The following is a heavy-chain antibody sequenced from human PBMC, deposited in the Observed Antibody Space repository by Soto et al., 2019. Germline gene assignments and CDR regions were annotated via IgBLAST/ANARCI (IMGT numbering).Heavy chain of an antibody. CDR2: IIPVFGII. CDR1: GGNPSNSA. J-gene: IGHJ6*02. D-gene: IGHD6-19*01. Sequence: QVHLLLQSGAEVKKPGSSVKVACKASGGNPSNSAISWVRQAPGQGLEWMGGIIPVFGIISHAQNFQGRVTIPADESTKTAHMGLSSLRSEDTAVYFCAGGRIVVAGSSAYYSMDVWGQGTTVTVSS. CDR3: AGGRIVVAGSSAYYSMDV. V-gene: IGHV1-69*01.